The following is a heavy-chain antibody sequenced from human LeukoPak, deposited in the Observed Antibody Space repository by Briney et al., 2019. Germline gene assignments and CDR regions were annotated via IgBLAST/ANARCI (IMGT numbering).Heavy chain of an antibody. J-gene: IGHJ4*02. CDR2: IYSGGST. D-gene: IGHD3-10*01. CDR1: GFTVSSEY. V-gene: IGHV3-53*01. CDR3: ANLGYYYGSGSYPSDY. Sequence: AGGSLRLSCAASGFTVSSEYLSWVRQAPGKGLEWVSVIYSGGSTYYADSVKGRFIISRDNSKNTLYLQMNSLRDEDTAVYYCANLGYYYGSGSYPSDYWGQGTLVTVSS.